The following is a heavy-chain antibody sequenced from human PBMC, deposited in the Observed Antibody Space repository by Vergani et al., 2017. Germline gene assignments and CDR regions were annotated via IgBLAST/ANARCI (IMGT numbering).Heavy chain of an antibody. D-gene: IGHD6-19*01. J-gene: IGHJ5*02. CDR2: IYYSGST. Sequence: QLQLQESGPGLVKPSATLSLTCSVSGASIRSSNYYWGWIRQPPGKGLEWIASIYYSGSTYYNPSLKSRVTISVDTSKNQYTLKLSSVTAADPADYFGARHSAVEWLVRLGWVDPWGQGSLVTVSS. CDR1: GASIRSSNYY. V-gene: IGHV4-39*01. CDR3: ARHSAVEWLVRLGWVDP.